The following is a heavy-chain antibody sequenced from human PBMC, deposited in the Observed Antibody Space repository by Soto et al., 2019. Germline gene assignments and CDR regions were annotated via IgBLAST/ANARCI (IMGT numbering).Heavy chain of an antibody. Sequence: ESGGGLVKPGGSLRLSCAASGFTFSSYSMNWVRQAPGKGLEWVSSISSSSSYIYYADSVKGRFTISRDNAKNSLYLQMNSLRAEDTAVYYCARDRGVGATLDYWGQGTLVTVSS. CDR3: ARDRGVGATLDY. CDR2: ISSSSSYI. CDR1: GFTFSSYS. D-gene: IGHD1-26*01. J-gene: IGHJ4*02. V-gene: IGHV3-21*01.